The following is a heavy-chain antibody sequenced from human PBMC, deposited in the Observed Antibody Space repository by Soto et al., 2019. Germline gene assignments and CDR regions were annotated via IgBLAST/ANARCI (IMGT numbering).Heavy chain of an antibody. CDR1: GYSLTRYC. V-gene: IGHV5-51*01. CDR2: IYPGDSDT. J-gene: IGHJ4*02. CDR3: ATAEVDY. Sequence: GEALKISCKGSGYSLTRYCIGWVRQMRGKGLEWMGIIYPGDSDTRYSPSLQGQGTISEDKAISTAYLQGSSRKASDTAMYYCATAEVDYGGPGTLVNVSS.